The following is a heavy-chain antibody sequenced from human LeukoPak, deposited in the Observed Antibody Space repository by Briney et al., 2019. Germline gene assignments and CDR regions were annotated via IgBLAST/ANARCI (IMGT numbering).Heavy chain of an antibody. V-gene: IGHV3-30*02. D-gene: IGHD2-2*02. CDR2: IRYDGSNK. CDR3: AKGRVVPAAILGY. Sequence: PGGSLRLSCAASGFTFSSYGMHWVRQAPGKGLEWVAFIRYDGSNKYYADSVKGRFTISRDNSKNTLYLQTNSLRAEDTAVYYCAKGRVVPAAILGYWGQGTLVTVSS. J-gene: IGHJ4*02. CDR1: GFTFSSYG.